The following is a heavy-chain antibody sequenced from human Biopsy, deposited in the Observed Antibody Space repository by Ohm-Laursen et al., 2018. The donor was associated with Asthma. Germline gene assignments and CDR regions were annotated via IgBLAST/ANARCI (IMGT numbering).Heavy chain of an antibody. CDR3: AKSYSSSWPFPWFFDL. D-gene: IGHD6-13*01. J-gene: IGHJ2*01. CDR2: ISGSGGST. CDR1: GLTFSSFA. V-gene: IGHV3-23*01. Sequence: GSLRLSCSASGLTFSSFAMNWVRQAPGKGLEWVSAISGSGGSTYYAASVKGRFTVSRDNSKNTLYLQMNSLRADDAAVYYCAKSYSSSWPFPWFFDLWGRGTLVTLSS.